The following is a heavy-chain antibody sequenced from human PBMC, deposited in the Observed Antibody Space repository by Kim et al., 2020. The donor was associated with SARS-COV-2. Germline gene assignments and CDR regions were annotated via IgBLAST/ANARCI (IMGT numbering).Heavy chain of an antibody. Sequence: GGSLRLSCAASGFTFSSYAMHWVRQAPGKGLEWVAVISYDGSNKYYADSVKGRFTISRDNSKNTLYLQMNSLRAEDTAVYYCARALHCSGGSCGAHLFYYYYYGMDVWGQGTTVTVSS. CDR2: ISYDGSNK. CDR1: GFTFSSYA. D-gene: IGHD2-15*01. J-gene: IGHJ6*02. V-gene: IGHV3-30*04. CDR3: ARALHCSGGSCGAHLFYYYYYGMDV.